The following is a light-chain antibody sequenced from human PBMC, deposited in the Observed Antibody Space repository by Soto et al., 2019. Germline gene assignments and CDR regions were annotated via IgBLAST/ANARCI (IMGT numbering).Light chain of an antibody. V-gene: IGKV1-39*01. Sequence: DIQMTQSPSTLSASVGDRVTITCRASQSISSWLAWYQQKPGKAPKLLIYDASSLESGVPSRFSGTGSGTDFTLTITSLQPEDFATYFCQQSYGTPRTFGQGTKVEIK. CDR1: QSISSW. CDR3: QQSYGTPRT. CDR2: DAS. J-gene: IGKJ1*01.